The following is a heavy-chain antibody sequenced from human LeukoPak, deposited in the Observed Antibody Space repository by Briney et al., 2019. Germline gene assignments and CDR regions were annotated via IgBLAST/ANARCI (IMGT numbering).Heavy chain of an antibody. D-gene: IGHD6-19*01. CDR2: ISSSGSTI. J-gene: IGHJ3*02. CDR1: GFTFSSYE. CDR3: AREVVAVAAYDAFDI. V-gene: IGHV3-48*03. Sequence: PGGSLRLSCAASGFTFSSYEMNWVRQAPGKGLEWVSYISSSGSTIYYADSVKGRFTISRDNAMNSLYLQMNSLRAEDTAVYYCAREVVAVAAYDAFDIWGQGTMVTVSS.